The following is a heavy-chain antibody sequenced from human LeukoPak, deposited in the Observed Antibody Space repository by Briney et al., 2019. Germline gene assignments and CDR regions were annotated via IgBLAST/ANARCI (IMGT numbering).Heavy chain of an antibody. D-gene: IGHD2-2*01. Sequence: SETLSLTCTVSGGSISSYYWSWIRQPPGKGLEWIGYIYYSGSTNYNPSLRSRVTISGDRSKNQFSLNLSSVTAADTAVYYCARFVVVPAAMGYYFDYWGQGTLVTVSS. CDR1: GGSISSYY. J-gene: IGHJ4*02. V-gene: IGHV4-59*08. CDR2: IYYSGST. CDR3: ARFVVVPAAMGYYFDY.